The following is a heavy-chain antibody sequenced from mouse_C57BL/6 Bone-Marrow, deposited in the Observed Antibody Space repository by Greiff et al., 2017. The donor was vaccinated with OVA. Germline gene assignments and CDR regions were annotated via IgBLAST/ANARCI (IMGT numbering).Heavy chain of an antibody. CDR3: AREDYGGSYSFYY. CDR2: ISDGGSYT. J-gene: IGHJ2*01. CDR1: GFTFSSYA. D-gene: IGHD1-1*02. V-gene: IGHV5-4*01. Sequence: EVKLMESGGGLVKPGGSLKLSCAASGFTFSSYAMSWVRQTPEKRLEWVATISDGGSYTYYPDNVKGRFTISRDNAKNNLYLQMIHLKSEDTAMYYCAREDYGGSYSFYYWGQGTTLTVSS.